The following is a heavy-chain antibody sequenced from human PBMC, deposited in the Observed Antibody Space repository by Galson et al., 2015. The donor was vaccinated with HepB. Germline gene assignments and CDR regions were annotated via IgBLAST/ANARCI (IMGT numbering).Heavy chain of an antibody. CDR2: ISSSSSSI. D-gene: IGHD3-22*01. CDR1: GFTFSTYS. V-gene: IGHV3-48*04. CDR3: ARDFYYDSSGYPLFDY. J-gene: IGHJ4*02. Sequence: SLRLSCAASGFTFSTYSMNWVRQAPGKGLEWISYISSSSSSIYYADSVKGRFTISRDNAKNSLYLQMNSLRAEDTAVYYCARDFYYDSSGYPLFDYWGQGTLVTVSS.